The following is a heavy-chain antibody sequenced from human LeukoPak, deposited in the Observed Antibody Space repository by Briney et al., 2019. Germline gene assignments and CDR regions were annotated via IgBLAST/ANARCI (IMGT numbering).Heavy chain of an antibody. D-gene: IGHD3-22*01. J-gene: IGHJ4*02. CDR1: GGSISSGGYS. Sequence: SETLSLTCAVSGGSISSGGYSWSWIRQPPGKGLEWIGYIYHSGSTYYNPSLKSRVTTSVDRSKNQFSLKLSSVTAADTAVYYCAGTDSSGYYFFDYWGQGTLVTVSS. CDR3: AGTDSSGYYFFDY. CDR2: IYHSGST. V-gene: IGHV4-30-2*01.